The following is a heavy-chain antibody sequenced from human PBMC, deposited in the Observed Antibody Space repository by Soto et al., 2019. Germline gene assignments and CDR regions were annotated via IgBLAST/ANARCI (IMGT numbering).Heavy chain of an antibody. Sequence: TLCLTWSVSGAYVSSAGYSWSRIRQPPGKGLEWIGYVYQSGRTYGSVTTSYNPSLKSRVTISVDRSTNQFSLKLISVTAADTAVYFCARRQSTVAAIDYFDSWCQARLVT. D-gene: IGHD2-15*01. V-gene: IGHV4-30-4*07. CDR1: GAYVSSAGYS. CDR3: ARRQSTVAAIDYFDS. J-gene: IGHJ4*02. CDR2: VYQSGRT.